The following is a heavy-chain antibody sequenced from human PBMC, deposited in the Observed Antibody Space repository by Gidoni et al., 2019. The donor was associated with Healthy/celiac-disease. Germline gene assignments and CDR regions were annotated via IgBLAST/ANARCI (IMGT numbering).Heavy chain of an antibody. CDR2: ISAYNGNT. J-gene: IGHJ6*02. CDR1: GYTFTSYG. V-gene: IGHV1-18*01. CDR3: ARDAGYAITYYYYGMDV. D-gene: IGHD5-12*01. Sequence: QVQLVQSGAEVKKPGASVKVSCKASGYTFTSYGISWVRQAPGQGLEWMGWISAYNGNTNYAQKHQGRVTMTTDTSTSTAYMELRRLRSDDTAVYYCARDAGYAITYYYYGMDVWGQGTTVTVSS.